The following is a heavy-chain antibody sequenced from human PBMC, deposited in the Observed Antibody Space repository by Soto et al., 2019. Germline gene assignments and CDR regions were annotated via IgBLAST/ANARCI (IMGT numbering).Heavy chain of an antibody. J-gene: IGHJ4*02. CDR3: ARTRMDWALYFDN. CDR2: ISSSSRTI. D-gene: IGHD3-16*02. CDR1: GFSFSDSG. Sequence: EVQLVESGGGLIQPGGSLRLSCEASGFSFSDSGMNWVSRAPGKRLEWISYISSSSRTIYYAASVEGRFTISRDNVRNSVHLQMNSLRGEDTGVYYCARTRMDWALYFDNWGLGTLVTVSS. V-gene: IGHV3-48*01.